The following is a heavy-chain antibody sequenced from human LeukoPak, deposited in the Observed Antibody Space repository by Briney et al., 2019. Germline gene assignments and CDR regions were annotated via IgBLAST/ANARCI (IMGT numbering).Heavy chain of an antibody. V-gene: IGHV3-30-3*01. D-gene: IGHD3-10*01. J-gene: IGHJ4*02. Sequence: GGSLRLSCAASGFTFSSYAMHWVRQAPGKGLEWVAVISYDGSNKYYADSVKGRFTISRDNSKNTLYLQMNSLRAEDTAVYYCAKDPLHYYGSGSPSFDYWGQGTLVTVSS. CDR3: AKDPLHYYGSGSPSFDY. CDR2: ISYDGSNK. CDR1: GFTFSSYA.